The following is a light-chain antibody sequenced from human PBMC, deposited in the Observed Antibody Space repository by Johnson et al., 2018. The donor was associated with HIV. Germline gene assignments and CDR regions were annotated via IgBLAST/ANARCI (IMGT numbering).Light chain of an antibody. CDR1: SSNIEDNY. Sequence: QSVLTQPPSVSAASGQKVDISCSGGSSNIEDNYVSWYQQLPHTAPRLLISDNNKRPSGIPDRFSGSKSGTSATLGITGLQTGAEADYYCGTWDSSLSAYVFGTGTMVTVL. CDR3: GTWDSSLSAYV. J-gene: IGLJ1*01. V-gene: IGLV1-51*01. CDR2: DNN.